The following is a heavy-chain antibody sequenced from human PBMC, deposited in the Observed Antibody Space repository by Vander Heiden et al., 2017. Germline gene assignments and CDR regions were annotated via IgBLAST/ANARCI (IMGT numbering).Heavy chain of an antibody. Sequence: QVQLVQSGAEVKKPGASVKVSCKASGYTFPSYDINWVRQATGQGLEWMGWMNTNSGNTGYAQKFQGRVTMTRNTSISTAYMEMSSLRSEDTAVYYCARENDILTGHRGWFDPWGQGTLVTVSS. J-gene: IGHJ5*02. CDR2: MNTNSGNT. D-gene: IGHD3-9*01. CDR1: GYTFPSYD. CDR3: ARENDILTGHRGWFDP. V-gene: IGHV1-8*01.